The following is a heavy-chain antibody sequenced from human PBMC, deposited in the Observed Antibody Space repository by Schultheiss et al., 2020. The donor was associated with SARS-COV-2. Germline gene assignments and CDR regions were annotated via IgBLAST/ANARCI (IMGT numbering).Heavy chain of an antibody. CDR2: INPNSGGT. D-gene: IGHD2-2*02. J-gene: IGHJ5*02. CDR3: ARDAPYCSSTSCYISPRGWFDP. Sequence: ASVKVSCKASGYTFTGYYMHWVRQAPGQGLEWMGWINPNSGGTNYAQKFQGRVTMTRDTSISTAYMELSRLRSDDTAVYYCARDAPYCSSTSCYISPRGWFDPWGQGTLVTVSS. CDR1: GYTFTGYY. V-gene: IGHV1-2*02.